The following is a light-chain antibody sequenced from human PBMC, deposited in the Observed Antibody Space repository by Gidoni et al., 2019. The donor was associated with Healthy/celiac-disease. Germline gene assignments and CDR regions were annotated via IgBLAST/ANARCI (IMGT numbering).Light chain of an antibody. CDR2: GAS. Sequence: ETVSTQSPGTLSLSPGERATLSCRASQSVSSSYLAWYQQKPGQAPRLLIYGASSRATGIPDRFSGSGSGTDFTLTISRLEPEAFAVYYCQQYGSSLRTFGQGTKVEIK. CDR1: QSVSSSY. CDR3: QQYGSSLRT. J-gene: IGKJ1*01. V-gene: IGKV3-20*01.